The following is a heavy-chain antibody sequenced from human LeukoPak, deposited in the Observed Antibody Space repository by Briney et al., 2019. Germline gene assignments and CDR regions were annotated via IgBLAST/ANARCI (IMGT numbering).Heavy chain of an antibody. V-gene: IGHV4-34*01. Sequence: SETLSLTCAVYGGSFSGYYWSWIRQPPGKGLEWIGEINHSGSTNYNLSLKSRVTISVDTSKNQFSLKLSSVTAADTAVYYCARTQIVVVPAAILFYYYYYMDVWGKGTTVTVSS. J-gene: IGHJ6*03. CDR3: ARTQIVVVPAAILFYYYYYMDV. CDR1: GGSFSGYY. CDR2: INHSGST. D-gene: IGHD2-2*02.